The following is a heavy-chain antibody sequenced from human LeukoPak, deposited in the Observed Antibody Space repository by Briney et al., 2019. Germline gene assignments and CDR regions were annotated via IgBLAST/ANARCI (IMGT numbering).Heavy chain of an antibody. Sequence: GGSLRLSCAASGFTFSSYGMSWVRQAPGKGLEWVSAISVSGNTYHADSVKGRFTISRDSYKNTLYLQMNSLRAEDAAVYHCAKVRSSRYYYYYMDVWGKGTTVTVSS. D-gene: IGHD2-2*01. CDR2: ISVSGNT. J-gene: IGHJ6*03. V-gene: IGHV3-23*01. CDR1: GFTFSSYG. CDR3: AKVRSSRYYYYYMDV.